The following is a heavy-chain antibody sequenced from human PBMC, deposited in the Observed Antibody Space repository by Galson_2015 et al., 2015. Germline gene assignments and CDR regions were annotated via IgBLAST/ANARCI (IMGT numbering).Heavy chain of an antibody. CDR2: ISYDGSNK. J-gene: IGHJ4*02. CDR1: GFTFSSYA. Sequence: SLRLSCAASGFTFSSYAMHWVRQAPGKGLEWVAVISYDGSNKYYADSVKGRFTISRDNSKNTLYLQMNSLRAEDTAVYYCAREYSSGWGFDYWGQGTLVTVSS. D-gene: IGHD6-19*01. CDR3: AREYSSGWGFDY. V-gene: IGHV3-30*01.